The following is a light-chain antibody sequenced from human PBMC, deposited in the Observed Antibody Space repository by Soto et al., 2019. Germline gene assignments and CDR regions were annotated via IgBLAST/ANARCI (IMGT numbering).Light chain of an antibody. CDR2: EVS. CDR3: SSYTSSSTYV. CDR1: SSDVGGSNY. Sequence: QSALTQPASVSGSLGQSITISCTGTSSDVGGSNYVSWYQQHPGKAPKLMIYEVSNRPSGVSNRFSGSKSGNTASLTISGLQAEDEADYYCSSYTSSSTYVFGSGTKSPS. J-gene: IGLJ1*01. V-gene: IGLV2-14*01.